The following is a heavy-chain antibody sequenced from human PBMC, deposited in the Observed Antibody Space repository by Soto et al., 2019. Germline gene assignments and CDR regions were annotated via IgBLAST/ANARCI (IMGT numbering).Heavy chain of an antibody. CDR1: GFTFSSYA. Sequence: QVQLVESGGGVVQPGRSLRLSCAASGFTFSSYAMHWVRQAPGKGLEWVAVISSDGSNKYYADAVKGRFTISRDNSKNTLYMQMNSLRAEDTAVYYCARDSPYSYGTFDYWGQGTLVTVSS. CDR3: ARDSPYSYGTFDY. CDR2: ISSDGSNK. V-gene: IGHV3-30-3*01. D-gene: IGHD5-18*01. J-gene: IGHJ4*02.